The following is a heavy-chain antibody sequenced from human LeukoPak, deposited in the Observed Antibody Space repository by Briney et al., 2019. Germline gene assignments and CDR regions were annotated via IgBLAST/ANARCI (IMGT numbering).Heavy chain of an antibody. J-gene: IGHJ4*02. D-gene: IGHD1-1*01. CDR2: TSAHNDDT. CDR1: GYTFTSYG. Sequence: SVKVSCKASGYTFTSYGVSWVRQAPGQGLEWMGWTSAHNDDTNYAETLQGRLTMTTDISTSTVYMELTSLRSDDTAVYYCARDWDSRNDYFDPWGQGTLVIVSS. CDR3: ARDWDSRNDYFDP. V-gene: IGHV1-18*01.